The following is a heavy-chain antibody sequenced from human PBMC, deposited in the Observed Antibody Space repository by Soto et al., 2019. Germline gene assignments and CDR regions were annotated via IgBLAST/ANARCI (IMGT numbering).Heavy chain of an antibody. CDR3: AREGVDTAMVTGFFDY. D-gene: IGHD5-18*01. CDR1: GGSISSGGYY. CDR2: IYYSGST. Sequence: SETLSLTCTVSGGSISSGGYYWSWIRQHPGKGLEWIGYIYYSGSTYYSPSLKSRVTISVDTSKNQFSLKLSSVTAADTAVYYCAREGVDTAMVTGFFDYWGQGTLVTVSS. V-gene: IGHV4-31*03. J-gene: IGHJ4*02.